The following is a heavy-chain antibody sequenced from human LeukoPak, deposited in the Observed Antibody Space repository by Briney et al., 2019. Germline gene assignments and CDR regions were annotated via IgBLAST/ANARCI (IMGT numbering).Heavy chain of an antibody. Sequence: GESLKISCKGSGYSFTSYWIGWVRQMPGKGLEWMGIIYPGDSDTRYSPSFQGQVTISADKSISTAYLQWSSLKASDTAMYYCARLREGVEMVTMGYFDYWGQGTLVTVS. CDR2: IYPGDSDT. V-gene: IGHV5-51*01. J-gene: IGHJ4*02. CDR3: ARLREGVEMVTMGYFDY. D-gene: IGHD5-24*01. CDR1: GYSFTSYW.